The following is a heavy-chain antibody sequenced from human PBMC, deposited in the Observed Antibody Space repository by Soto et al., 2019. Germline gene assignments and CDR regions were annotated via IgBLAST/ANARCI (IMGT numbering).Heavy chain of an antibody. D-gene: IGHD4-17*01. V-gene: IGHV3-23*01. CDR3: AKDREHTVTTWGTNFDY. CDR2: ISGTGGST. CDR1: GFTFISYA. Sequence: EVQLLESGGGLVQPGGSLRLSCAASGFTFISYAMSWVRQAPGKGLEWVSAISGTGGSTYYADSVNGRFTISRDNSKNTLYLQMNSLRAEDTAVYYCAKDREHTVTTWGTNFDYWGQGTLVTVSS. J-gene: IGHJ4*02.